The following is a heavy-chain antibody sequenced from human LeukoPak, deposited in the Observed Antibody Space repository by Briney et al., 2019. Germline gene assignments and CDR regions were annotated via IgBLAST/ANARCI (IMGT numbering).Heavy chain of an antibody. CDR1: GFTCDDYA. J-gene: IGHJ6*03. V-gene: IGHV3-43D*03. CDR3: AKDRAARGRGNYFYMDV. Sequence: AGGSLRLSCAASGFTCDDYAMHWVRQATGKGLEWVSHITWDGGSTHYADSVEGRFTSSRDNRENSLYLQMNSLRPQDTALYYCAKDRAARGRGNYFYMDVWGKGTTVTVSS. D-gene: IGHD2/OR15-2a*01. CDR2: ITWDGGST.